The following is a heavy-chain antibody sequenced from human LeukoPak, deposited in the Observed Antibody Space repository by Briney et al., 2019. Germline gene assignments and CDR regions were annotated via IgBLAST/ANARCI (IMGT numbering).Heavy chain of an antibody. CDR1: GFTFSDYT. D-gene: IGHD1-26*01. V-gene: IGHV3-64*02. Sequence: GGSLRLSCAASGFTFSDYTIHWVRQAPGKRLQSVSAITSNGAYTHYADSVKGRFTISRDNSRNAVFLQMGGLRIEDMAVYYCARVKMGATVSDYYYYYMDVWGTGTTVTVSS. CDR3: ARVKMGATVSDYYYYYMDV. CDR2: ITSNGAYT. J-gene: IGHJ6*03.